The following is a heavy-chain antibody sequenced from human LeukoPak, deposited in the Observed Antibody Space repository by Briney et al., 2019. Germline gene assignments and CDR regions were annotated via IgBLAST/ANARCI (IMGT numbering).Heavy chain of an antibody. CDR3: AKSRFGIAAAGLFDY. V-gene: IGHV3-30*18. Sequence: PGGSLRLSCAASGFTFSSYGMHWVRQAPGKGLEWVAIISYDGSDKYYADSVKGRFTISRDNSKNTLYLQMNSLKAEDTAVYYCAKSRFGIAAAGLFDYWGQGTLVTVSS. CDR2: ISYDGSDK. CDR1: GFTFSSYG. J-gene: IGHJ4*02. D-gene: IGHD6-13*01.